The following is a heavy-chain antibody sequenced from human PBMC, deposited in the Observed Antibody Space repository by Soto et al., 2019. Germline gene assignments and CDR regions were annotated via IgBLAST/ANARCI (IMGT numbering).Heavy chain of an antibody. J-gene: IGHJ6*02. CDR1: GFTFSSYG. Sequence: GGSLRLSCAASGFTFSSYGMHWVRQAPGKGLEWVAVISYDGSNKYYADSVKGRFTISRDNSKNTLYLQMNSLRAEDTAVYYCAKGLYSSSSSGGIYYGMDVWGQGTTVTVSS. CDR2: ISYDGSNK. V-gene: IGHV3-30*18. D-gene: IGHD6-13*01. CDR3: AKGLYSSSSSGGIYYGMDV.